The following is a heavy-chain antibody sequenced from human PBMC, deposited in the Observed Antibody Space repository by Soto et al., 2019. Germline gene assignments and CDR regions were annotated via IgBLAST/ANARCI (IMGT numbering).Heavy chain of an antibody. V-gene: IGHV3-23*01. CDR2: ISGSSGSI. D-gene: IGHD1-1*01. CDR3: ARTVGDNMRKNWFDP. CDR1: GFTFSTDA. Sequence: GGSLRLSCAASGFTFSTDAMSWVRQAPGMGLEWVSTISGSSGSIYYADSAKGRFTISRDNSRNTLYAQMNSLRAEDTAVYYCARTVGDNMRKNWFDPWGPGTLVTVSS. J-gene: IGHJ5*02.